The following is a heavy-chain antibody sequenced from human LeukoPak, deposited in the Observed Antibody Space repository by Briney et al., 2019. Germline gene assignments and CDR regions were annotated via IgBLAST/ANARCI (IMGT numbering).Heavy chain of an antibody. D-gene: IGHD3-22*01. CDR2: ISYDGSNK. J-gene: IGHJ4*02. CDR3: ARDYYDSSSYHYNGPFDY. V-gene: IGHV3-30-3*01. Sequence: PGGSLRLSCAASGFTFSSYAMHWVRQAPGKGLEWVAVISYDGSNKYYADSVKGRFTISRDNSKNTLYLQMNSLRAEDTAVYYCARDYYDSSSYHYNGPFDYWGQGTLVTVSS. CDR1: GFTFSSYA.